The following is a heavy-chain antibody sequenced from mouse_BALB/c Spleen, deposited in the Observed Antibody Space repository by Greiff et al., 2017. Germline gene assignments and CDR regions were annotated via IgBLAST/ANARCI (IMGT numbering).Heavy chain of an antibody. Sequence: EVKLVESGGGLVKPGGSLKLSCAASGFTFSSYAMSWVRQTPEKRLEWVATISSGGSYTYYPDSVKGRFTISRDNAKNTLYLQMSSLRSEDTAMYYCARRGGNWYGFAYWGQGTLVTVSA. J-gene: IGHJ3*01. CDR3: ARRGGNWYGFAY. V-gene: IGHV5-9-3*01. CDR1: GFTFSSYA. D-gene: IGHD2-14*01. CDR2: ISSGGSYT.